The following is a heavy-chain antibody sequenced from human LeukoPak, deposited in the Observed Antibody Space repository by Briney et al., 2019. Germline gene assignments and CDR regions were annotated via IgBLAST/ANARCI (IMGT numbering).Heavy chain of an antibody. CDR2: INPSGGST. Sequence: ASVKVSCKASGYTFTSYYMHWVRQAPGQGLEWMGIINPSGGSTSYAQKFQGRVTMTRDTSTSTVYMELSSLRSEDTAVYYCARDQGDGSSGYYFDYWGQGTLVTVSS. V-gene: IGHV1-46*03. D-gene: IGHD6-6*01. CDR3: ARDQGDGSSGYYFDY. J-gene: IGHJ4*02. CDR1: GYTFTSYY.